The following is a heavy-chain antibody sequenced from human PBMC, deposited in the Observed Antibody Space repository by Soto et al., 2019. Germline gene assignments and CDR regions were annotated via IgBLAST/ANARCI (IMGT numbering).Heavy chain of an antibody. CDR1: GDSVSSNSAA. J-gene: IGHJ6*02. CDR2: TYYRTKWYN. V-gene: IGHV6-1*01. Sequence: SQTLSLTCAISGDSVSSNSAAWNWIRQSPSRGLEWLGRTYYRTKWYNDYAVSVKSRVTINPDRSKNQFSLQLNSVTPEDTAVYYCARDGVYSYGWSYYSMDVWGQGTTVTVS. CDR3: ARDGVYSYGWSYYSMDV. D-gene: IGHD5-18*01.